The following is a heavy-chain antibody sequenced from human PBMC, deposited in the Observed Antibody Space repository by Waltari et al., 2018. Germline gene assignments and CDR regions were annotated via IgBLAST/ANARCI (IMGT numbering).Heavy chain of an antibody. D-gene: IGHD6-13*01. Sequence: QLQLQESGPGLVKPSETLSLTCTVSGGSIRSSSYYWGWIRQPPGKGLEWIGSIYYSGSTYYNPSLKSRVTISVDTSKNQFSLKLSSVTAADTAVYYCARGYSSLPFQHWGQGTLVTVSS. CDR3: ARGYSSLPFQH. V-gene: IGHV4-39*01. J-gene: IGHJ1*01. CDR1: GGSIRSSSYY. CDR2: IYYSGST.